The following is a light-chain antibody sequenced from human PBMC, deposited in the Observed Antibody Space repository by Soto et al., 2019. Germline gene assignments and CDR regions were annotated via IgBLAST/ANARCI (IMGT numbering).Light chain of an antibody. V-gene: IGLV2-14*01. CDR2: EVS. CDR1: SSDVGGYNY. CDR3: SSYTGSSTYV. J-gene: IGLJ1*01. Sequence: SALTQPASVSGSPGQSITISCTGTSSDVGGYNYVSWYQHHPGKAPKLMIFEVSNRPSGVSNRFSGSKSGNTASLTISGLQAEDEGDYYCSSYTGSSTYVFGSGTKVTVL.